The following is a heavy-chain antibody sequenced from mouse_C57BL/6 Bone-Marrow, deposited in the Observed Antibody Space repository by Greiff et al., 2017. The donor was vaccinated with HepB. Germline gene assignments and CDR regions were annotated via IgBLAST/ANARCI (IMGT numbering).Heavy chain of an antibody. Sequence: QVQLQQPGAELVKPGASVKMSCKASGYTFTSYWITWVKQRPGQGLERIGDIYPGSGSTNYNEKFKSKATLTVDTSSSTAYMQLSSLTSEDSAVYYCARETYYYGSSRYWYFDVWGTGTTVTVSS. J-gene: IGHJ1*03. CDR2: IYPGSGST. CDR1: GYTFTSYW. D-gene: IGHD1-1*01. CDR3: ARETYYYGSSRYWYFDV. V-gene: IGHV1-55*01.